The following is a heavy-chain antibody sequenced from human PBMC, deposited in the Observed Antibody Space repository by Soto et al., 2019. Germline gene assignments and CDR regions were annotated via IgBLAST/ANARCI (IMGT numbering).Heavy chain of an antibody. CDR3: AHRPCAAVDTVRSWFDT. D-gene: IGHD6-13*01. J-gene: IGHJ5*02. CDR1: GFSLTTSGVS. Sequence: QITLKESGPTLVKPTQTLTLTCTFSGFSLTTSGVSVGWIRQPPGRALEWLALIYWDDDKRYSPSLKSRVTITKDPSKHHVVLTMTNIAPVDTATYYCAHRPCAAVDTVRSWFDTWGQGTLVTVSS. CDR2: IYWDDDK. V-gene: IGHV2-5*02.